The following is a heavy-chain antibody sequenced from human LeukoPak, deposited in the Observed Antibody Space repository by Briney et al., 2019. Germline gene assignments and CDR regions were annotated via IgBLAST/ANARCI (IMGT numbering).Heavy chain of an antibody. J-gene: IGHJ1*01. CDR1: GGSISSSTYY. CDR3: ARGPSSYCSSTSCYSGRAEYFQH. V-gene: IGHV4-39*07. CDR2: ISSSGST. Sequence: SETLSLTCTVSGGSISSSTYYWGWIRQPPGKELEWIGSISSSGSTYYNPSLKSRVTISVDTSKNQFSLKLSSVTAADTAVYYCARGPSSYCSSTSCYSGRAEYFQHWGQGTLVTVSS. D-gene: IGHD2-2*02.